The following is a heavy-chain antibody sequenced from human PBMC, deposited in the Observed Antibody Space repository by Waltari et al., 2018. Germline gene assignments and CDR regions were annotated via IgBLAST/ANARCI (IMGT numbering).Heavy chain of an antibody. CDR2: INHSGST. Sequence: QVQLQQWGAGLLKPSETLSLTCAVYGGSFSGYSWSWIRQPPGKGLSWFWEINHSGSTTYSPSLKRLVTISVDTSKNQFSLMLSFVTAAVTSVYYCARAPPYGSVWYGVNYGMDVWGQGTTVTVSS. V-gene: IGHV4-34*01. D-gene: IGHD6-19*01. CDR1: GGSFSGYS. CDR3: ARAPPYGSVWYGVNYGMDV. J-gene: IGHJ6*02.